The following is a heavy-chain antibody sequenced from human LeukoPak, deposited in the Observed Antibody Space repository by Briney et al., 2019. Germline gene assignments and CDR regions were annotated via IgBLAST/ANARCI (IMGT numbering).Heavy chain of an antibody. J-gene: IGHJ4*02. CDR2: IDPSSTYI. V-gene: IGHV3-21*04. CDR1: GFTFRSYS. Sequence: GGSLRLSCAASGFTFRSYSMNWVRQAPGKGLEWVSAIDPSSTYIYYADSVKGQFTISRDSSKSTLYLQMNSLRAEDTAVYYCAKSLTVTTRIHSIDPRGQGTLVTVSS. CDR3: AKSLTVTTRIHSIDP. D-gene: IGHD4-17*01.